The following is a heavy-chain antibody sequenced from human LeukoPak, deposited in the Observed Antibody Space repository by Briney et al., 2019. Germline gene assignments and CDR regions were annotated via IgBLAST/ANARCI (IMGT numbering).Heavy chain of an antibody. CDR3: ARQPKQWLARRTCAFDI. V-gene: IGHV4-59*01. D-gene: IGHD6-19*01. CDR2: VDHTGST. Sequence: SETLSLTCTVSDDSITMYCWTWIRQPPGKGLEWIGYVDHTGSTKFNPSLNGRVSISRDTSNNFFSLRLRSVTAADTAVYFCARQPKQWLARRTCAFDIWGQGTMVTVSS. J-gene: IGHJ3*02. CDR1: DDSITMYC.